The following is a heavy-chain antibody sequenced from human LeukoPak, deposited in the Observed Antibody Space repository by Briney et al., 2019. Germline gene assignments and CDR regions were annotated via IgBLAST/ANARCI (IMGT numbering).Heavy chain of an antibody. V-gene: IGHV4-4*07. CDR3: ARDGYTASYYSLDY. Sequence: SQTLSPTSAVSGGSIRSYYWSSIPQPAGHRLEAIGRIYSSGSTNFNPSLKSRGSMSVDMSKNKFSLRLNSVTAADTAVYYCARDGYTASYYSLDYWGQGILVTVSS. D-gene: IGHD1-26*01. CDR2: IYSSGST. J-gene: IGHJ4*02. CDR1: GGSIRSYY.